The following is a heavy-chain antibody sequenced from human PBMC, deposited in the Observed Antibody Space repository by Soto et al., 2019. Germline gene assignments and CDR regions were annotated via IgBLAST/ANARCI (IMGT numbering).Heavy chain of an antibody. CDR2: ISGSGGST. V-gene: IGHV3-23*01. CDR1: GFTFSSNA. Sequence: EVPLLESGGGLVQTGGSLRLSCAASGFTFSSNAMSWVRQAPGKGLEWVSGISGSGGSTYYADSVKGRFTISRDNSKNTLSLPMNSLRAEDTAVYYCAKSAKSGYCTNGVCPPYFDYWGQGTLVTVSS. J-gene: IGHJ4*02. CDR3: AKSAKSGYCTNGVCPPYFDY. D-gene: IGHD2-8*01.